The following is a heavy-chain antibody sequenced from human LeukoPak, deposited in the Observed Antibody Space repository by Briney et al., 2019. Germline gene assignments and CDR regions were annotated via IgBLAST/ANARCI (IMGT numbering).Heavy chain of an antibody. CDR3: SRLNGWPSFSWSPSSFDY. CDR2: IYPGDSDT. CDR1: GYSFTSYW. J-gene: IGHJ4*02. V-gene: IGHV5-51*01. D-gene: IGHD6-13*01. Sequence: GESLKISCKGSGYSFTSYWIGWVRQMPGKGLEWMGIIYPGDSDTRYSPSFQGQVTISADKSVSTAYLQWSSLKASDTAMYYCSRLNGWPSFSWSPSSFDYWGQGTLVTVSS.